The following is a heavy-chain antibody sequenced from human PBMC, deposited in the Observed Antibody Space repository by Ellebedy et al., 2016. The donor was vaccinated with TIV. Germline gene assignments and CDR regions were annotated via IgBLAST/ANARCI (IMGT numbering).Heavy chain of an antibody. CDR3: ARDKGGSYYEGDYFDY. J-gene: IGHJ4*02. D-gene: IGHD1-26*01. CDR1: GYTFTSYY. Sequence: AASVKVSCKASGYTFTSYYMHWVRQAPGQGLEWMGGIIPIFGTANYAQKFQGRVTINADESTSTAYMGLSSLRSEDTAVYYCARDKGGSYYEGDYFDYWGQGTLVTVSS. CDR2: IIPIFGTA. V-gene: IGHV1-69*13.